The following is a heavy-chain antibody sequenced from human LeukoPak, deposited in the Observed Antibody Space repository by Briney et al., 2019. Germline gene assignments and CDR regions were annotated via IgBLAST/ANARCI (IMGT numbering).Heavy chain of an antibody. J-gene: IGHJ6*03. D-gene: IGHD4-11*01. CDR2: INHSGST. V-gene: IGHV4-34*01. CDR1: GGSFSGYY. Sequence: SETLSLTCAVYGGSFSGYYWSWIRQPPGKGLEWIGEINHSGSTNYNPSLKSRVTISVDTSKNQFSLKLSSVTAADTAVYYCARGLTTVKYYYYYYMDVWGKGTTVTVSS. CDR3: ARGLTTVKYYYYYYMDV.